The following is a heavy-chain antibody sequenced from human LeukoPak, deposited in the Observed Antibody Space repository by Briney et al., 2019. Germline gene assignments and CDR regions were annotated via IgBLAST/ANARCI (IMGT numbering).Heavy chain of an antibody. V-gene: IGHV3-9*01. J-gene: IGHJ4*02. CDR3: ARDIAAAGTFDY. CDR2: ISWNSGSI. Sequence: GGSLRLSCAASGFTFDAYAMHWVRQAPGKGLEWVSGISWNSGSIGYADSVKGRFTISRDNAQNSLYLQMNSLRAEDTAVYYCARDIAAAGTFDYWGQGTLVTVSS. D-gene: IGHD6-13*01. CDR1: GFTFDAYA.